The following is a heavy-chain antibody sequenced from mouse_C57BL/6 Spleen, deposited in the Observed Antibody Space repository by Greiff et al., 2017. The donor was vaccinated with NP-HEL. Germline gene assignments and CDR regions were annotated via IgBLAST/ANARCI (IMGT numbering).Heavy chain of an antibody. V-gene: IGHV2-2*01. Sequence: QVHVKQSGPGLVQPSQSLSITCTVSGFSLTSYGVHWVRQSPGKGLEWLGVIWSGGSTDYNAAFISRLSISKDNSKSQVFFKMNSLQADDTAIYYCAILITTVVAKDYAMDYWGQGTSVTVSS. CDR2: IWSGGST. J-gene: IGHJ4*01. CDR3: AILITTVVAKDYAMDY. CDR1: GFSLTSYG. D-gene: IGHD1-1*01.